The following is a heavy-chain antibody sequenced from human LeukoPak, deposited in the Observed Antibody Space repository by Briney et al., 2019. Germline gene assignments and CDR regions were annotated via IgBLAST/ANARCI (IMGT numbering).Heavy chain of an antibody. D-gene: IGHD2-2*01. Sequence: GASVKVSCKASGYTFTGYYMHWVRQAPGQGLEGMGWINPNSGGTNYAQKFQGRVTMTRDTSISTAYMELSRLRSDDTAVYYCARVSVVPAASLYYYGMDVWGQGTTVTVSS. CDR3: ARVSVVPAASLYYYGMDV. J-gene: IGHJ6*02. V-gene: IGHV1-2*02. CDR2: INPNSGGT. CDR1: GYTFTGYY.